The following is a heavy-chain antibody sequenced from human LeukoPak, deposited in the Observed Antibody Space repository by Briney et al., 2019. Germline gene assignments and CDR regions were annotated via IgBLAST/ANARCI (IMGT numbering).Heavy chain of an antibody. V-gene: IGHV4-59*01. CDR1: GGSISSYY. J-gene: IGHJ5*02. Sequence: PSETLSLTCTVSGGSISSYYWSWIRQPPGKGLEWIACISYSGSTKHNPSLKRRVTISVDTYKHQLSLKLSSVTAADTVGYYCAREPGFDSSGYLNWFDPWGQGTLVTVSS. CDR3: AREPGFDSSGYLNWFDP. D-gene: IGHD3-22*01. CDR2: ISYSGST.